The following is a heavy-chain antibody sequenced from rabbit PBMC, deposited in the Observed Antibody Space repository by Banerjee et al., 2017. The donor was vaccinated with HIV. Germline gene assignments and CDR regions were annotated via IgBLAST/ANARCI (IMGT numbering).Heavy chain of an antibody. V-gene: IGHV1S43*01. CDR1: GIDFSSYYY. CDR3: ARGSSLYNGQNL. J-gene: IGHJ4*01. D-gene: IGHD8-1*01. CDR2: IYTGNSGST. Sequence: QEQLVESGGGLVQPEGSLTLTCKASGIDFSSYYYMCWVRQAPGKGLEWIGCIYTGNSGSTWYASWVNGRFTISRSTSLNTVDLKMTSLTAADTATYFCARGSSLYNGQNLWGPGTLVTVS.